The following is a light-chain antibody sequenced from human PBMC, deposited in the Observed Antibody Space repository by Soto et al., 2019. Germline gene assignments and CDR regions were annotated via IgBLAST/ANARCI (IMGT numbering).Light chain of an antibody. J-gene: IGKJ4*01. CDR3: QQYHNWPPLT. CDR2: GAS. Sequence: EIVMTQSPATLYVSPGERVTLSCRASQSINFNLAWYQQKPGQAPRVLIYGASSRASGIPDRFSGSGSGTDFTLTISRLEHDDFAFYCCQQYHNWPPLTFGGGTRVEIK. CDR1: QSINFN. V-gene: IGKV3D-15*01.